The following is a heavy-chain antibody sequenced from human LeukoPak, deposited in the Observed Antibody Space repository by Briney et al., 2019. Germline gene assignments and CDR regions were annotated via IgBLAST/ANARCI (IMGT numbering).Heavy chain of an antibody. CDR3: AKDDGGSYYPYYYYMDV. D-gene: IGHD1-26*01. Sequence: PGGSLRLSCAASGFTFSDNYMTWVRQAPGKGLEWVSTISGSGGRTYYADSVKGRFTISRDNSKNTLYLQMNSLRAEDTAVYYCAKDDGGSYYPYYYYMDVWGKGTTVTISS. CDR1: GFTFSDNY. V-gene: IGHV3-23*01. J-gene: IGHJ6*03. CDR2: ISGSGGRT.